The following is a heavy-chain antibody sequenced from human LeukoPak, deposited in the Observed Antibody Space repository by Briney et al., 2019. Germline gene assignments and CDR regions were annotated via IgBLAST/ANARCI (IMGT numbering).Heavy chain of an antibody. CDR2: IYWDDDK. CDR3: AHRFGYSSGWSSFQH. D-gene: IGHD6-19*01. Sequence: SGPTLVKPTQTLTLTCTFSGFSLNTFGVGVAWIRQPPGKALEWLALIYWDDDKRYSPSLKTRLTVTKDTSKNQVVLTMTNMDPVDTATYYCAHRFGYSSGWSSFQHWGQGTLVTVSS. CDR1: GFSLNTFGVG. J-gene: IGHJ1*01. V-gene: IGHV2-5*02.